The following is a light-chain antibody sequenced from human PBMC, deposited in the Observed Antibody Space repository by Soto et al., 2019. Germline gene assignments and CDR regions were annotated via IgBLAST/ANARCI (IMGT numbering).Light chain of an antibody. CDR1: SSDVGGYKY. J-gene: IGLJ3*02. V-gene: IGLV2-14*01. CDR2: EVT. Sequence: QSALTQPASVSGSPGQSITISCSATSSDVGGYKYVSWYQQHPGKAPKPINFEVTDRPSGVSNRFSVSKSGNTASLTISGLQAEDEGDYYCSSHTSGGTRVFGGGTKLTVL. CDR3: SSHTSGGTRV.